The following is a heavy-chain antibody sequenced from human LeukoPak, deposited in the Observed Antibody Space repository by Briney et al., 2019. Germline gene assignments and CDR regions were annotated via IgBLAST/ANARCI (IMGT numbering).Heavy chain of an antibody. Sequence: KPSETLSLTCAVSEMSFSAYYWNWIRQSPGKGLEWIGEINYGGSTKYTPSLEGRGTILIDTSKNQFSLKLTSVTAADTAVYYCARGFPPGGGSRGSHAFDVWGQGTMVTVSS. D-gene: IGHD4-23*01. J-gene: IGHJ3*01. CDR1: EMSFSAYY. V-gene: IGHV4-34*01. CDR2: INYGGST. CDR3: ARGFPPGGGSRGSHAFDV.